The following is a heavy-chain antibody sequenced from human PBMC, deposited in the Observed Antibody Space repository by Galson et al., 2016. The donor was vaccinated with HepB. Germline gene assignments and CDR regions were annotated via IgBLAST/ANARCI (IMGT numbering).Heavy chain of an antibody. J-gene: IGHJ4*02. CDR1: GFTFSSYS. V-gene: IGHV3-48*02. CDR2: VITGVSWI. Sequence: SLRLSCAASGFTFSSYSMNWVRQAPGKGLEWIAYVITGVSWIYYADSVMGRFTISRDNAKNSLYLQMNSLRDEDTAVYYCVGDSNWGFDYWGQGTLVTVSS. CDR3: VGDSNWGFDY. D-gene: IGHD7-27*01.